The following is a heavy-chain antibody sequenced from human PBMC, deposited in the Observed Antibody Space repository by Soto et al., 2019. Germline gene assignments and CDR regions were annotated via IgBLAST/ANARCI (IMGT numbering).Heavy chain of an antibody. CDR1: GYSFNSYW. Sequence: GASLKISCKGSGYSFNSYWIGWVRQMPGKGLEWMGIIYPGDSDTRYSPSFQGQVTISADKSISTAYLQWSSLKASDTAMYYCARHAVGYDSSGYYYYYGMDVWGQGTTVTVSS. V-gene: IGHV5-51*01. CDR3: ARHAVGYDSSGYYYYYGMDV. D-gene: IGHD3-22*01. J-gene: IGHJ6*02. CDR2: IYPGDSDT.